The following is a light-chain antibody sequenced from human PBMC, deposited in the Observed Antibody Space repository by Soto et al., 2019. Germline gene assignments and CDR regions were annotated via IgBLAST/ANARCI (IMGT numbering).Light chain of an antibody. CDR2: KAS. CDR1: QTISSW. J-gene: IGKJ5*01. CDR3: QQYNNYVIT. Sequence: DIQMTQSPSTLSASVGDRVSITCRASQTISSWLAWYQQKPGKAPKLLIYKASSLKSGVPSRFSGSGSETEFTLTISSLQPDDFATYYCQQYNNYVITFGQGTRLEIK. V-gene: IGKV1-5*03.